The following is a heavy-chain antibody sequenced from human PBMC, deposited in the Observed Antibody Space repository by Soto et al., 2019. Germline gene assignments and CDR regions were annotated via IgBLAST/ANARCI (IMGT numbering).Heavy chain of an antibody. CDR2: IDPSDSYT. CDR1: GYRFTSYW. J-gene: IGHJ6*02. V-gene: IGHV5-10-1*01. CDR3: ARVTGYPNYYGMDV. D-gene: IGHD3-9*01. Sequence: PGESLKISCKGSGYRFTSYWITWVRQMPGKGLEWMGRIDPSDSYTNYSPSFQGHVSMSADKSISTAYLQWSSLKASDTAMYCCARVTGYPNYYGMDVWGQGTTVTV.